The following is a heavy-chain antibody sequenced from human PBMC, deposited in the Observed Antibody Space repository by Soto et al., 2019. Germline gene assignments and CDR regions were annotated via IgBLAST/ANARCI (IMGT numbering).Heavy chain of an antibody. Sequence: PGGSLRLSCAASGFTFSIYAMSWVRQAPGRGLEWVGRIRSKANSYATAYAASVKGRFTISRDDSKNTAYLQMNSLKTEDTAVYYCTRPPSYWGQGTLVTVSS. J-gene: IGHJ4*02. CDR2: IRSKANSYAT. CDR3: TRPPSY. CDR1: GFTFSIYA. V-gene: IGHV3-73*01.